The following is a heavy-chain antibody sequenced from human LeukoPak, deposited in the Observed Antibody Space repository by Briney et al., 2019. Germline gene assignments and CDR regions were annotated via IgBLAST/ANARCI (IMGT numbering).Heavy chain of an antibody. CDR2: ISYDGSNK. D-gene: IGHD2-15*01. Sequence: GRSLRLSCAASGFTFSSYAMHWVRQAPGKGLEWVAVISYDGSNKYYADSVKGRFTISRDNSKNTLYLQMNSLRAEDTAVYYCARDCGGSCLEVNDAFDIWGQGTMATVSS. CDR3: ARDCGGSCLEVNDAFDI. J-gene: IGHJ3*02. V-gene: IGHV3-30-3*01. CDR1: GFTFSSYA.